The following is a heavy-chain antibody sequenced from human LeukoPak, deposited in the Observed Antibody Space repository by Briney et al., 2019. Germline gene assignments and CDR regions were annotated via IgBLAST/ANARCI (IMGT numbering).Heavy chain of an antibody. CDR1: GFTVGDYY. J-gene: IGHJ4*02. Sequence: GGSLRLAWAASGFTVGDYYMRSIRQAPGKGLEWVSYISSSGRTIYYADAVKGRFTIPRDNAKNSLYLQMNSLRAEDTAVYDCAREIKDYWAKGTLVTVP. V-gene: IGHV3-11*01. CDR3: AREIKDY. CDR2: ISSSGRTI.